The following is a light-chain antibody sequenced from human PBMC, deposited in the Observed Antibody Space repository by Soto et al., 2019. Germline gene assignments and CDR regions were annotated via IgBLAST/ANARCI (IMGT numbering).Light chain of an antibody. CDR1: QSVSSSY. Sequence: EIVLTQSPCTLSLSPGERATLSCRASQSVSSSYLAWYQQKPGQAPRLLIYGASSRATGIPDRFSGSGSGTDFTLTISRLEPEDFAVYYCQQYGSSPLTFGQGT. CDR3: QQYGSSPLT. V-gene: IGKV3-20*01. J-gene: IGKJ1*01. CDR2: GAS.